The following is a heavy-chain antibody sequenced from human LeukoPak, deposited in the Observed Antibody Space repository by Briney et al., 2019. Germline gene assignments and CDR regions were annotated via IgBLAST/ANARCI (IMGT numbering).Heavy chain of an antibody. CDR2: ISGSGGST. CDR1: GFTFSSYA. J-gene: IGHJ4*02. Sequence: GGSLRLSCAASGFTFSSYAMSWVSQAPGKGLEWVSAISGSGGSTYYADSVKGRFTISRDNSKNTLYLQMNSLRAEDTAVYYCAKGNSGSYFVYFDYWGQGTLVTVSS. CDR3: AKGNSGSYFVYFDY. V-gene: IGHV3-23*01. D-gene: IGHD1-26*01.